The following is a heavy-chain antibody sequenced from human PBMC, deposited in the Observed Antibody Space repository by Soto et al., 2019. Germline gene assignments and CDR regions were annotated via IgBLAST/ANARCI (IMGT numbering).Heavy chain of an antibody. CDR3: ARGGDGYDRDY. CDR2: ISADNGNT. V-gene: IGHV1-18*01. CDR1: GYIFSNYD. D-gene: IGHD5-12*01. J-gene: IGHJ4*02. Sequence: QVQVVQSGAEVKKPGASVKVSCKASGYIFSNYDITWVRQAPGQGLEWMGWISADNGNTNYAQKLQGRVTMTTATSTTTAYMELRSLRSDDTAVYYCARGGDGYDRDYWGQGTLVTVSS.